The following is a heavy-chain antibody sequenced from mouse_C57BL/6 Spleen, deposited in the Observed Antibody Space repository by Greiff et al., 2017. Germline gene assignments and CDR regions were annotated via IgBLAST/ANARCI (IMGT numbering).Heavy chain of an antibody. CDR1: GYTFTDYE. CDR3: TRRGGTGFAY. CDR2: IDPETGGT. J-gene: IGHJ3*01. V-gene: IGHV1-15*01. D-gene: IGHD4-1*01. Sequence: QVQLQQSGAELVRPGASVTLSCKASGYTFTDYEMHWVKQTPVHGLEWIGAIDPETGGTAYNQKFKGKAILTADKSSSTAYMELRSLTSEYSAVYYCTRRGGTGFAYWGQGTLVTVSA.